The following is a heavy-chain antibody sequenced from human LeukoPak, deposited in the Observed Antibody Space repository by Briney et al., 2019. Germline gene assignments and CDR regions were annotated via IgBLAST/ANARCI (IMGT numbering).Heavy chain of an antibody. CDR2: MNPNSGNT. D-gene: IGHD3-10*01. CDR1: GYTFTSYD. CDR3: AREFAYYYGSGSLSTEGLDY. Sequence: ASVKVSCKASGYTFTSYDVNWVRQATGQGLEWMGWMNPNSGNTGYAQKFQGRVTMTRNTSISTAYMELSSLRSEDTAVYYCAREFAYYYGSGSLSTEGLDYWGQGTLVTVSS. V-gene: IGHV1-8*01. J-gene: IGHJ4*02.